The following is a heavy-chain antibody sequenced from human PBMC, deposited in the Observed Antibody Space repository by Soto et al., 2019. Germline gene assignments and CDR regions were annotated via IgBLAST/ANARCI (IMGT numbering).Heavy chain of an antibody. V-gene: IGHV4-61*01. CDR1: GVSVSSGSFY. D-gene: IGHD4-17*01. J-gene: IGHJ4*02. Sequence: PSETLSLTCTVSGVSVSSGSFYWAWIRQPPGKGLEWIGFGSYSGTTNYKPSLKSRVTMSVDTSRSQISLKVSSLTAADTAVYYCARGATVTQFDYWGRGTLVTVSS. CDR3: ARGATVTQFDY. CDR2: GSYSGTT.